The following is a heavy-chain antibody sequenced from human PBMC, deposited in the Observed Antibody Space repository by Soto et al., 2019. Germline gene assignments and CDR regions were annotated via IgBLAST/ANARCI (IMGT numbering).Heavy chain of an antibody. D-gene: IGHD1-26*01. CDR1: GFTFSSYS. CDR2: ISSSSSYI. CDR3: ARAVSRYXXXXXV. J-gene: IGHJ6*02. V-gene: IGHV3-21*01. Sequence: EVQLVESGGGLVKPGGSLRLSCAASGFTFSSYSMNWVRQAPGKGLEWVSSISSSSSYIYYADSVKGRFTISRDNAKNSLYLQMNSLRXXXXXXXXCARAVSRYXXXXXVWGQG.